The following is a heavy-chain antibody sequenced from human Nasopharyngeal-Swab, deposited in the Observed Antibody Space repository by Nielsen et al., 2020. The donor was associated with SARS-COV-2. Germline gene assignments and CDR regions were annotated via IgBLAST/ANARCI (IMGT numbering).Heavy chain of an antibody. J-gene: IGHJ4*02. V-gene: IGHV1-3*01. Sequence: ASVKVSCKTSGYSFASHAIHWARQAPGQRLEWMGWVDAAIGVTKYSQSFQGRVVITTDTSASTAYLELSSLTSDDTAVYYCSRERSQQHHLPNDYWGQGTLVTVSS. CDR2: VDAAIGVT. D-gene: IGHD6-13*01. CDR3: SRERSQQHHLPNDY. CDR1: GYSFASHA.